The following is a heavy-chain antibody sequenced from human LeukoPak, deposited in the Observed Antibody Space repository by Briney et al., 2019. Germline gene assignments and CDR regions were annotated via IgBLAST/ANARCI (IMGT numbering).Heavy chain of an antibody. J-gene: IGHJ4*02. CDR1: GFTFSTYG. D-gene: IGHD2-2*01. Sequence: GGTLRLSCAASGFTFSTYGMSWVRQAPGKGLEWVSGISGSGGSTYYADAVKGRFTISRDNSKNTLYLQMNSLRAEDTALYYCAKDNIDIVVVPAAFFDYWGQGTLVTVSS. V-gene: IGHV3-23*01. CDR2: ISGSGGST. CDR3: AKDNIDIVVVPAAFFDY.